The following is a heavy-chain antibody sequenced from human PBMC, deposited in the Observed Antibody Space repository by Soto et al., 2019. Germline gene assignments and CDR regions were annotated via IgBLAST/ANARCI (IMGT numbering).Heavy chain of an antibody. CDR1: GFTFSSYS. Sequence: GGSLRLSCAASGFTFSSYSMNWVRQAPGKGLEWVSVIYSGGSTYYADSVKGRFTFSRDNSKNTLYLQMNSLRAEDTAVYYCARDGRNSGWYSHFDYWGQGTQVTVSS. D-gene: IGHD6-19*01. CDR2: IYSGGST. V-gene: IGHV3-66*01. CDR3: ARDGRNSGWYSHFDY. J-gene: IGHJ4*02.